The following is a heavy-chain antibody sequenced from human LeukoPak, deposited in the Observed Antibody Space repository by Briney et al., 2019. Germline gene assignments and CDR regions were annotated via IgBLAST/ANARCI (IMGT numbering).Heavy chain of an antibody. CDR3: ARLYYYGSGSWLFDY. V-gene: IGHV4-34*01. D-gene: IGHD3-10*01. CDR1: GGSFSGYY. CDR2: INHSGST. Sequence: SETLSLTCAVYGGSFSGYYWSWIRQPPGKGLEWIGEINHSGSTNYNPSLKSRVTISVDTSKNQFSLKLSSVTAADTAVYYCARLYYYGSGSWLFDYWGQGTLVTVSS. J-gene: IGHJ4*02.